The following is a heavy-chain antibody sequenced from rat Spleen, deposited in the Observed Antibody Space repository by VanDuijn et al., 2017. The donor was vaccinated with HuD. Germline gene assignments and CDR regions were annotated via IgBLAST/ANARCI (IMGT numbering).Heavy chain of an antibody. V-gene: IGHV5-29*01. CDR1: GFTFSNSG. Sequence: EVQLVESGGGLVQPGRSLKLSCVVSGFTFSNSGMAWVRQAPTKGLEWVATISYDGSKTYYRDSVKGRFTISRDNAKSTLYLQMNSLRSEDTATYYCTRANFDYWGQGVMVTVSS. J-gene: IGHJ2*01. CDR2: ISYDGSKT. CDR3: TRANFDY.